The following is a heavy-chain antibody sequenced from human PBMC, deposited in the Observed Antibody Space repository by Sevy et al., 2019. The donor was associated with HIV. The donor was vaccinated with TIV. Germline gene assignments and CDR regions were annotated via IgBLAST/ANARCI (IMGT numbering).Heavy chain of an antibody. J-gene: IGHJ4*02. CDR3: ARELGNYGNFDY. Sequence: SETLSLTCTVSGGSISSYYWSWIRQPPGKGLEWIGYIYYSGSTNYNPSLKSRVTISVDTSKNQFSLKLSSVTAADTAVYYCARELGNYGNFDYWGQGTLVTVSS. V-gene: IGHV4-59*01. CDR1: GGSISSYY. CDR2: IYYSGST. D-gene: IGHD1-7*01.